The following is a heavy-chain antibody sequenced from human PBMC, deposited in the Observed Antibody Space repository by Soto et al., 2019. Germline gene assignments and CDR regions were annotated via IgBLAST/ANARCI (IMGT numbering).Heavy chain of an antibody. J-gene: IGHJ4*02. CDR1: GFTFSSYA. CDR2: ISGSGGST. Sequence: EVQLLGSGGGLVQPGGSLRLSCAASGFTFSSYAMSWVRQAPGKGLEWVSGISGSGGSTYYADSVKGRFTISRDNSKNTLYQQMNSLRAEDTAVYYCAKDSTAYSSSYDFDYWGQGTLVTVSS. D-gene: IGHD6-6*01. CDR3: AKDSTAYSSSYDFDY. V-gene: IGHV3-23*01.